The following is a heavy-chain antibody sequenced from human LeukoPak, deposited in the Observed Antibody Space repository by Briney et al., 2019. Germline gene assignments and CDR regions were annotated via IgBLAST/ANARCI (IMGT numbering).Heavy chain of an antibody. CDR3: GSGNYLVY. CDR1: GFTFSSFG. CDR2: ISYGGSND. J-gene: IGHJ4*02. D-gene: IGHD1-26*01. V-gene: IGHV3-30*03. Sequence: GGSLRLSCAASGFTFSSFGMHWVRQAPGKGLEWVAFISYGGSNDYYADSVKGRFTISRDDSKNTLYLQMNSLRAEDTAVYYCGSGNYLVYWGQGTLVTVSS.